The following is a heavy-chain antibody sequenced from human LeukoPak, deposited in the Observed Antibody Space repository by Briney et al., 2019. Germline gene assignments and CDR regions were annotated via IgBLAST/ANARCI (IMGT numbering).Heavy chain of an antibody. J-gene: IGHJ4*02. CDR1: GFIFRSYS. CDR3: AKSGLNRFDY. Sequence: GGSLRLSCAASGFIFRSYSMNWVRQAPGKGLEWVAFITSSSDTISYADSVKGRFTISRDNAKNSLYLQMDGLRAEDTAVYYCAKSGLNRFDYWGQGTLVTVSS. CDR2: ITSSSDTI. V-gene: IGHV3-48*01. D-gene: IGHD2-15*01.